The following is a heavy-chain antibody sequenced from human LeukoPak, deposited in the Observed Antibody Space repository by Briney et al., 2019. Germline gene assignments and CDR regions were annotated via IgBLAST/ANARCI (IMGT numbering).Heavy chain of an antibody. V-gene: IGHV3-48*02. CDR1: GFTFSGYS. CDR3: VRDPDALDY. CDR2: IRSSGSPI. J-gene: IGHJ4*02. Sequence: GGSLKLSCAASGFTFSGYSMNWVRQAPGKGLEWVSYIRSSGSPIYYADSVKGRFTISRDNAKNSVYLQMNSLRDEDTAVYYCVRDPDALDYWGQGTLVTVSS.